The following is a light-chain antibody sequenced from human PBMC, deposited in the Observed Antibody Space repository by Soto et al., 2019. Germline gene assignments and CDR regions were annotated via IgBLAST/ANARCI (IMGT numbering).Light chain of an antibody. CDR1: QTISSW. CDR3: QHYNSYAEA. V-gene: IGKV1-5*03. J-gene: IGKJ1*01. CDR2: KAS. Sequence: DIQMTQSPSTLSGAVGDRVTITCRASQTISSWLAWYQQKPGKAPKLLIYKASTLKSGVPSRFSVSGSGTEFTLTISSLQPDACATYYCQHYNSYAEAFGQGTKMELK.